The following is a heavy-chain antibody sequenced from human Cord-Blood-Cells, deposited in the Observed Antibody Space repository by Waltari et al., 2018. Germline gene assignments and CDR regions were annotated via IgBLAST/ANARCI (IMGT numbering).Heavy chain of an antibody. J-gene: IGHJ4*02. Sequence: QVQLVQSGAEVKKPGSSVKVSCKASGGSFSSYAISWVRQAPGQGLEWMGGSIPIFGTANYAQKFQGRVTITADESTSTAYMELSSLRSEDTAVYYCARQGLYGSGSYYYFDYWGQGTLVTVSS. CDR2: SIPIFGTA. CDR1: GGSFSSYA. D-gene: IGHD3-10*01. CDR3: ARQGLYGSGSYYYFDY. V-gene: IGHV1-69*01.